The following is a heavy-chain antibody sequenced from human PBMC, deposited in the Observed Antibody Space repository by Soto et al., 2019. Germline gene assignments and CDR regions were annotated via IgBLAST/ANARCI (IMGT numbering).Heavy chain of an antibody. CDR2: IYHGDSDT. V-gene: IGHV5-51*01. CDR3: ARGAAAAVTSYYYGMDV. CDR1: GYIFTSYW. Sequence: GGSLKISCRGSGYIFTSYWIGWVRHLPGKGLERMGIIYHGDSDTRYRPSFQGQVTISTGKSISTAYLQWTGLKDSGTAMFYCARGAAAAVTSYYYGMDVWGQGSTVTDS. J-gene: IGHJ6*02. D-gene: IGHD6-13*01.